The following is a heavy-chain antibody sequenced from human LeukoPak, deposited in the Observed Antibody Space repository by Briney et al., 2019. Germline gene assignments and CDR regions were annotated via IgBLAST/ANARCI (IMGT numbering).Heavy chain of an antibody. D-gene: IGHD5-12*01. CDR3: TTDRYSGYDYGY. V-gene: IGHV3-49*04. CDR2: IRSKAYGGTT. J-gene: IGHJ4*02. Sequence: GGSLRLSCTASGFTFGDYAVTWVRQAPGKGLEWVGLIRSKAYGGTTEYAASVKGRFAISRGDSKSIAYLQMNSLKTEDTAVYYCTTDRYSGYDYGYWGQGTLVTVSS. CDR1: GFTFGDYA.